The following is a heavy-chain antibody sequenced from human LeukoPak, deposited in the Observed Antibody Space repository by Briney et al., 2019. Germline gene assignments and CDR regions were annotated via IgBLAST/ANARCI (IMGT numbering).Heavy chain of an antibody. J-gene: IGHJ4*02. CDR1: GFTFSSYA. CDR2: ISGSGGST. CDR3: AKGGYCTNGVCYSDC. Sequence: GGSLRLSCAASGFTFSSYAMSWVRQAPGKGLEWDSAISGSGGSTYYADSVKGRFTISRDNSKNTLYLQMNSLRAEDTAVYYCAKGGYCTNGVCYSDCWGQGTLVTVSS. V-gene: IGHV3-23*01. D-gene: IGHD2-8*01.